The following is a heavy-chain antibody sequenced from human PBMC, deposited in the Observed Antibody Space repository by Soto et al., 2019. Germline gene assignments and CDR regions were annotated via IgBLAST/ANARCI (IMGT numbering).Heavy chain of an antibody. V-gene: IGHV4-31*03. CDR2: IFYSGST. J-gene: IGHJ4*02. CDR3: ARVDTSMGATCVSY. CDR1: GGSISSGGYY. Sequence: SETLSLTCTVSGGSISSGGYYWSWIRQHSGKGLEWIGYIFYSGSTYYNPSLKSRVSISVDTSKNQFSLNLSSVTAADTAVYYCARVDTSMGATCVSYWGQGTLVTVSS. D-gene: IGHD1-26*01.